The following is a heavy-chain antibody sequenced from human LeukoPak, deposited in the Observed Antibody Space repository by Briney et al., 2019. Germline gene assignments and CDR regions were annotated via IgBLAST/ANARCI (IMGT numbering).Heavy chain of an antibody. J-gene: IGHJ5*02. D-gene: IGHD6-19*01. CDR1: GFTFSSYE. CDR3: ARHGASSSGWYGWFDP. Sequence: GGSLRLSCAASGFTFSSYEMNWVRQAPGKGLEWVSYISSSGSTIYYADSVKGRFTISRDNAKNSLYLQMNSLRAEDTAVYYCARHGASSSGWYGWFDPWGQGTLVTVSS. V-gene: IGHV3-48*03. CDR2: ISSSGSTI.